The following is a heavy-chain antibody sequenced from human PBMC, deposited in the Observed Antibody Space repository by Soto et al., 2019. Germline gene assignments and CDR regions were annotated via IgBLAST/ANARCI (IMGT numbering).Heavy chain of an antibody. J-gene: IGHJ5*01. CDR1: CGSTSSGGYY. CDR2: IYYSGST. V-gene: IGHV4-31*03. Sequence: TSEALFPTSPFSCGSTSSGGYYWNWIRQHPGKGLEWIGYIYYSGSTYYNPSLKSRVTISVDTSKNQFSLKLSSVTAADTAVYYCARSIDSWGQGTLVTVSS. CDR3: ARSIDS.